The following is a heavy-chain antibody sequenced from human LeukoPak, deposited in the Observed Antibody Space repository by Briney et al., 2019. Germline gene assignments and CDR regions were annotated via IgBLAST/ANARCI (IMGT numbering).Heavy chain of an antibody. Sequence: GGSLRLSCAASGFTFSSYLMNWVRQAPGKGLEWVAYIKHDGSDKKYVDSVKGRFTISRDNSKNTLYLQMNSLRGEDTAMYYCAREHLYYDFWSGYFFDYWGQGTLVTVSS. V-gene: IGHV3-7*03. CDR2: IKHDGSDK. J-gene: IGHJ4*02. CDR1: GFTFSSYL. CDR3: AREHLYYDFWSGYFFDY. D-gene: IGHD3-3*01.